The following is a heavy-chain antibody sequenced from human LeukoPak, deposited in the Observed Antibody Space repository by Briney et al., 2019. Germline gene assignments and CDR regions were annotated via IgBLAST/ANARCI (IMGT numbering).Heavy chain of an antibody. V-gene: IGHV4-59*08. CDR2: IYYSGST. CDR1: GGSISSYY. D-gene: IGHD5-18*01. J-gene: IGHJ4*02. Sequence: PSETPSLTCTVSGGSISSYYWGWIRQPPGKGLEWIGYIYYSGSTNYNPSLKSRVTISGDTSKNQFSLKLSSVTAADTAVYYCARSLVDTAMVDYWGQGTLVTVSS. CDR3: ARSLVDTAMVDY.